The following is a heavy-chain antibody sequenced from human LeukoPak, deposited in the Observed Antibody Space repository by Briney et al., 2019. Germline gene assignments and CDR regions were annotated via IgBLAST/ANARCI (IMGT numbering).Heavy chain of an antibody. Sequence: GASVKVSCKASGYTFTSYGISWVRQAPGQGLEWMGWISAYSGNTNYAQKLQGRVTMTTDTSTSTAYMELRSLRSDDTAVYYCARDGDYDILTGPEGYWGQGTLVTVSS. J-gene: IGHJ4*02. CDR1: GYTFTSYG. CDR2: ISAYSGNT. D-gene: IGHD3-9*01. V-gene: IGHV1-18*01. CDR3: ARDGDYDILTGPEGY.